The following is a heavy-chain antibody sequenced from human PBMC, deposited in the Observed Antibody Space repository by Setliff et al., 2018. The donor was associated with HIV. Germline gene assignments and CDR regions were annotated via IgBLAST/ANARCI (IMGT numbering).Heavy chain of an antibody. Sequence: PSETLSLTCDVSGFSISSRYYWGWIRQSPGKGLEWIGYIYYSGSTNYNPSLKIRVTISVDTSKNQFSLKLSSVIAADTAVYYCARIFGDQGYYYGMDVWGQGTTVTVSS. D-gene: IGHD3-3*01. J-gene: IGHJ6*02. CDR3: ARIFGDQGYYYGMDV. CDR1: GFSISSRYY. V-gene: IGHV4-38-2*01. CDR2: IYYSGST.